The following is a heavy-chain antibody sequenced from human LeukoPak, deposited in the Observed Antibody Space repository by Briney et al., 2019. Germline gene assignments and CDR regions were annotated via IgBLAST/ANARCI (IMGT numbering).Heavy chain of an antibody. Sequence: PGGSLRLSCAASGFTFSRYWMHWVRQAPGKGLVWVSRINTDGSSTDYADSVKGRFSISRNNAKNTLFLQMNSLRAEDTAVYYCARPGYCYGQFEYWSQGALVTVTS. CDR2: INTDGSST. CDR1: GFTFSRYW. J-gene: IGHJ4*02. CDR3: ARPGYCYGQFEY. D-gene: IGHD5-18*01. V-gene: IGHV3-74*01.